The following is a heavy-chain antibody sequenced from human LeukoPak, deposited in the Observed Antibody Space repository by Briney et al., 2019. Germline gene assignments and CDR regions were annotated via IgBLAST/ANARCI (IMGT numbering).Heavy chain of an antibody. D-gene: IGHD3-3*01. CDR2: INSDGSST. V-gene: IGHV3-74*01. J-gene: IGHJ6*02. CDR1: GFTFSSYW. CDR3: ARDGSYYDFWSGYLGYYYYYGMDV. Sequence: GGSLRLSCAASGFTFSSYWMHWVRQAPGKGLVWVSRINSDGSSTSYADSVKGRFTISRDNAKNTLYLQMNSLRAEDTAVYYCARDGSYYDFWSGYLGYYYYYGMDVCGQGTTVTVSS.